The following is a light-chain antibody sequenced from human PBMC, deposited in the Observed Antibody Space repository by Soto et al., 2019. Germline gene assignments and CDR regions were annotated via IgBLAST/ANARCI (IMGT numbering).Light chain of an antibody. CDR2: GAS. V-gene: IGKV3-20*01. CDR3: QQYATSRGT. Sequence: EIVLTQSPGTLSLSPGDRATLSCRASQTLRSTYLAWYQQKPGQAPRLLIYGASNRATGIPDRFSGSGSETDFTLTISRLEPEDFAVYYCQQYATSRGTFGQGTRVEIK. CDR1: QTLRSTY. J-gene: IGKJ1*01.